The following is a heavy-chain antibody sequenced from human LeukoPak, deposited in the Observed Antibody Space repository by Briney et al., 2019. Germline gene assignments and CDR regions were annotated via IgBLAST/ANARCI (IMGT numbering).Heavy chain of an antibody. V-gene: IGHV4-59*08. D-gene: IGHD5-24*01. J-gene: IGHJ3*02. CDR3: ARVPADGYNSGAFDI. Sequence: KPSETLSLTCSVSGGSVSNYYWSWIRQPPGKGLEWIGYIYYSGSTNYNPSLKSRVTISVDTSKNQFSLKLSSVTAADTAVYYCARVPADGYNSGAFDIWGQGTMVTVSS. CDR1: GGSVSNYY. CDR2: IYYSGST.